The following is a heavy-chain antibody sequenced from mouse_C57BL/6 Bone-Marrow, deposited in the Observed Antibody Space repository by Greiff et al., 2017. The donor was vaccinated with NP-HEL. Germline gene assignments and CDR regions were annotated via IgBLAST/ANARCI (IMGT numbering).Heavy chain of an antibody. CDR3: ARQTAQATYWFAY. CDR1: GFSLTSYG. J-gene: IGHJ3*01. Sequence: QVQLKQSGPGLVQPSQSLSITCTVSGFSLTSYGVHWVRQSPGKGLEWLGVIWSGGSTDYNAAFISRLSISKDDSKSQVFLKMNSLQADDTAIYYCARQTAQATYWFAYWGQGTLVTVSA. V-gene: IGHV2-2*01. CDR2: IWSGGST. D-gene: IGHD3-2*02.